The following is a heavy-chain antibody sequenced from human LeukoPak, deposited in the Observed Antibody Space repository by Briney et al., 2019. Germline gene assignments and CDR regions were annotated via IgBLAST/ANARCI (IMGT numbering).Heavy chain of an antibody. J-gene: IGHJ4*02. CDR1: GGSISSYY. V-gene: IGHV4-59*08. CDR2: IYYSGST. CDR3: ARLPLDYDILTGYYDYFDY. D-gene: IGHD3-9*01. Sequence: PSETLSLTCTVSGGSISSYYWSWIRQPPGKGLEWIGYIYYSGSTNYNPSLKSRVTISVDTSKNQFSLKLSSVTAADTAVYYCARLPLDYDILTGYYDYFDYGGQGTLVTVSS.